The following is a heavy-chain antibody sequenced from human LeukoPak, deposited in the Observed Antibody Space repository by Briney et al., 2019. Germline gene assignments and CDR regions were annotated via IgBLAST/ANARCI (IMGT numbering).Heavy chain of an antibody. Sequence: ASVKVSCKASGYTFTSYGISWVRQAPGQGLEWMGWISAYNGNTNYAQKFQGRVTITADESTSTAYMELSSLRSEDTAVYYCARAVVPASHYYFDYWGQGTLVTVSS. V-gene: IGHV1-18*01. CDR2: ISAYNGNT. J-gene: IGHJ4*02. D-gene: IGHD2-2*01. CDR1: GYTFTSYG. CDR3: ARAVVPASHYYFDY.